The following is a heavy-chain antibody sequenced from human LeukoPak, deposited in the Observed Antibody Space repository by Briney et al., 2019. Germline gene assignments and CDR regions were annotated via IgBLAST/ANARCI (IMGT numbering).Heavy chain of an antibody. CDR2: IRSKAYGGTT. CDR3: TRGRAAAGFFHFDY. Sequence: PGGSLRLSCTASGFTFGDYAMSWFRQAPGKGLEWVGFIRSKAYGGTTEYAASVKGRFTISRDDSKSIAYLQMNSLKTEDTAVYYCTRGRAAAGFFHFDYWGQGTLVTVSS. D-gene: IGHD6-13*01. V-gene: IGHV3-49*03. J-gene: IGHJ4*02. CDR1: GFTFGDYA.